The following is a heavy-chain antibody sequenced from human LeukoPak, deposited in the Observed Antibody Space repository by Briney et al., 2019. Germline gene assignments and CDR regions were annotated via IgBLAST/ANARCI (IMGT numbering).Heavy chain of an antibody. J-gene: IGHJ4*02. D-gene: IGHD2-15*01. CDR1: GGSISSSSYY. CDR2: IYYSGST. CDR3: ARITVVMVVATLTVDS. Sequence: SETLSLTCTVSGGSISSSSYYWGWIRQPPGKGLEWIGSIYYSGSTYYNPSLKSRVTISVDTSKNQFSLKLSSVTAADTAVYYCARITVVMVVATLTVDSWGQGTLVTVSS. V-gene: IGHV4-39*07.